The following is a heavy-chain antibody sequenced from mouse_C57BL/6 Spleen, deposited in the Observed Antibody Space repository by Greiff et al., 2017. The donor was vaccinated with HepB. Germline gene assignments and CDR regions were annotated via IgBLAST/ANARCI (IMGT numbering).Heavy chain of an antibody. J-gene: IGHJ4*01. CDR1: GYTFTDYY. CDR3: ARESGNPYAMDY. D-gene: IGHD2-1*01. V-gene: IGHV1-26*01. CDR2: INPNNGGT. Sequence: EVQLQQSGPELVKPGASVKISCKASGYTFTDYYMNWVKQSHGKSLEWIGDINPNNGGTSYNQKFKGKATLTVDKSSSTAYMELRSLTSEDSAVYYCARESGNPYAMDYWGQGTSVTVSS.